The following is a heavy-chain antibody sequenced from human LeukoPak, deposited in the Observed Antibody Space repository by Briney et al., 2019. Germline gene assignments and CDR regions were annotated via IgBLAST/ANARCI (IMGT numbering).Heavy chain of an antibody. D-gene: IGHD6-13*01. CDR2: INPSGGST. Sequence: ASVKVSCKASGYTFTSYYMHWVRQAPGQGLGWMGIINPSGGSTSYAQKFQGRVTMTRDTSTSTVYMELSSLRSEDTAVYYCAREEPSIAAAGTPGLWGPGTLVTVSS. V-gene: IGHV1-46*01. CDR3: AREEPSIAAAGTPGL. CDR1: GYTFTSYY. J-gene: IGHJ1*01.